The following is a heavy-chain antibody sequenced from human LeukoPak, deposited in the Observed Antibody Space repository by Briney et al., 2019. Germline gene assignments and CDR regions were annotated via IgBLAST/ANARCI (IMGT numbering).Heavy chain of an antibody. CDR3: ARDGVAAAGSYSDY. D-gene: IGHD6-13*01. CDR2: ISSSSSYI. CDR1: GFTFSSYS. J-gene: IGHJ4*02. V-gene: IGHV3-21*01. Sequence: PGGSLRLSCAASGFTFSSYSVNWVRQAPGKGLEWVSSISSSSSYIYYADSVKGRFTISRDNAKNSLYLQMNSLRAEDTAVYYCARDGVAAAGSYSDYWGQGTLVTVSS.